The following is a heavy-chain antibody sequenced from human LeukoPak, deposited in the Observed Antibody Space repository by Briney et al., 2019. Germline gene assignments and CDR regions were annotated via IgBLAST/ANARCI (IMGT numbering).Heavy chain of an antibody. CDR2: ISVHDGKT. CDR3: ARVDCSGDECYSEDH. D-gene: IGHD2-15*01. Sequence: ASVKVSCKTSGFTFIIYGTNWVRQAPGQGPEWMGWISVHDGKTKYAQKFHDRVSLTRDTSTRTAYMELRRLRSDDTAVYYCARVDCSGDECYSEDHWGQGTLVTISS. V-gene: IGHV1-18*01. J-gene: IGHJ4*02. CDR1: GFTFIIYG.